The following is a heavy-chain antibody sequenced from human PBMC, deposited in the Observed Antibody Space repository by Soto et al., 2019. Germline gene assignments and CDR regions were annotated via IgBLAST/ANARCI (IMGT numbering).Heavy chain of an antibody. D-gene: IGHD3-3*01. CDR2: ISSSSSTI. Sequence: EVQVVESGGGLVQPGGSLRLSCAASGFTFSSNSMNWVRQAPGKGLAWISYISSSSSTIYADSVKGRFTISRDNAKNSLHLQMNSLRDEDTAVYYCARVIWSGHLTSDLWGQGTLVTVSS. CDR1: GFTFSSNS. J-gene: IGHJ5*02. CDR3: ARVIWSGHLTSDL. V-gene: IGHV3-48*02.